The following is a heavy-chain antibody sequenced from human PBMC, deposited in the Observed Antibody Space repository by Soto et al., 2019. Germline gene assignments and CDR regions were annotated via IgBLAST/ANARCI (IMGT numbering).Heavy chain of an antibody. CDR2: IYYSGST. CDR3: ARQDRNAFDN. Sequence: SETLSLTCTVSGGSISSSSYYWGWIRQPPGKGLEWIGSIYYSGSTYYNPSLKSRVTISVDTSKNQFSLKLSSVTAADTAVYYCARQDRNAFDNWGQGTMVTVSS. V-gene: IGHV4-39*01. D-gene: IGHD2-8*01. J-gene: IGHJ4*02. CDR1: GGSISSSSYY.